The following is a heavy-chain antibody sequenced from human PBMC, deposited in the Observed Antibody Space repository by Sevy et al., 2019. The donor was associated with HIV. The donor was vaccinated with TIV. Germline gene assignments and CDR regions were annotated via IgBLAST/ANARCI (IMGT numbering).Heavy chain of an antibody. V-gene: IGHV4-59*02. Sequence: SETLSLTCAVSGDSVSSGYWSWIRQPPGKGLEWIGYFYYSGRTNYNPSLKSRVTISVDTSKNQFSLKRTSVTAAETAVYYCAEVSPSYYYGVGAWGQGTTVTVSS. CDR3: AEVSPSYYYGVGA. J-gene: IGHJ6*02. CDR2: FYYSGRT. CDR1: GDSVSSGY.